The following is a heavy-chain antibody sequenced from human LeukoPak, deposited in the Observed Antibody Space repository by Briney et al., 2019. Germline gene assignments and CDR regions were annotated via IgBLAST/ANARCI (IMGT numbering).Heavy chain of an antibody. Sequence: GGSLRLSCAASGFTYNRNWMSWLRQAPGKGLEWVASIKEDGSVKNYEDSVKGRFTISRDNAANSVSLLLNSLRAEDTAVYYCARVVGKGYFDYWGQGTLVTVSS. CDR3: ARVVGKGYFDY. CDR1: GFTYNRNW. V-gene: IGHV3-7*04. CDR2: IKEDGSVK. J-gene: IGHJ4*02.